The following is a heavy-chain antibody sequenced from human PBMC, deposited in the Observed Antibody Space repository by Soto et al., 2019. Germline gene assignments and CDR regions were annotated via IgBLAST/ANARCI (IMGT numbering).Heavy chain of an antibody. CDR3: ATETERGDDAFDI. CDR1: GGSISSGDYY. V-gene: IGHV4-30-4*01. Sequence: SETLSLTCTVSGGSISSGDYYWSWIRQPPGKGLEWIGYIYYSGSIYYNPSLKSRVTISVDTSKNQFSLKLSSVTAADTAVYYCATETERGDDAFDIWGQGTMVTVSS. D-gene: IGHD1-1*01. J-gene: IGHJ3*02. CDR2: IYYSGSI.